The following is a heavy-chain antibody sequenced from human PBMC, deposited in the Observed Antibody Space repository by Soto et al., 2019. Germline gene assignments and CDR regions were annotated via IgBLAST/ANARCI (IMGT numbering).Heavy chain of an antibody. D-gene: IGHD4-17*01. CDR3: ARSLMTTVVTPVFDYYYYGMDV. Sequence: GASVEVSCKASGYTFTGYYMHWVRQAPGQGLEWMGWINPNSGGTNYAQKFQGWVTMTRDTSISTAYMELSRLRSDDTAVYYCARSLMTTVVTPVFDYYYYGMDVWGQGTTVTVSS. V-gene: IGHV1-2*04. CDR2: INPNSGGT. CDR1: GYTFTGYY. J-gene: IGHJ6*02.